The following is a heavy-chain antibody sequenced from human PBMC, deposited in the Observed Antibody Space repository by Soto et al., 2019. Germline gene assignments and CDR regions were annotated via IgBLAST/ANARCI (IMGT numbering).Heavy chain of an antibody. D-gene: IGHD5-12*01. V-gene: IGHV3-48*02. CDR3: ARDALLVATPFDL. J-gene: IGHJ4*02. Sequence: PGGSLRLSCAASGFTFSSHSMNWLRQAPGKGLEWISYVTPTSGTKYYADSVKGRFTISRDNAKNSLYLQMNSLRDEDTAVYYCARDALLVATPFDLWGQGTLVTVSS. CDR2: VTPTSGTK. CDR1: GFTFSSHS.